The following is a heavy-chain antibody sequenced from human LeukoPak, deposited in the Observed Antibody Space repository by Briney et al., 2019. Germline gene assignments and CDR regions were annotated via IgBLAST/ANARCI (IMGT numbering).Heavy chain of an antibody. V-gene: IGHV4-4*07. CDR2: IYTSGST. J-gene: IGHJ4*02. Sequence: SETLSLTCTVSGGSMSSDYWSWIRQPAGKGLEWIGRIYTSGSTNYNPSLKSRVTISVDTSKNQFSLKLSSVTAADTAVYYCARGSRYSSSWLNWGQGTLVTVSS. D-gene: IGHD6-13*01. CDR3: ARGSRYSSSWLN. CDR1: GGSMSSDY.